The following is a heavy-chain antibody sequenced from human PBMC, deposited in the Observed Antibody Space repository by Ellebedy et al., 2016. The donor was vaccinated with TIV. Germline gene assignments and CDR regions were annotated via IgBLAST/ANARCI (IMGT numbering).Heavy chain of an antibody. CDR1: GGTFSSYA. J-gene: IGHJ6*02. V-gene: IGHV1-18*01. CDR2: INAYNGNT. Sequence: AASVKVSCKASGGTFSSYAISWVRQAPGQGLEWMGWINAYNGNTNYAQKLQGRVTMTTDTSTSTAYMELRSLRSDDTAVYYCARPYYYGSPRRGGYGMDVWGQGTTVTVSS. D-gene: IGHD3-10*01. CDR3: ARPYYYGSPRRGGYGMDV.